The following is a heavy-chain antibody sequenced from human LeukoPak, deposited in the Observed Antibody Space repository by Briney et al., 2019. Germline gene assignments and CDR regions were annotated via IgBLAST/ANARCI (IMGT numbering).Heavy chain of an antibody. CDR1: GGSVSSGSYN. D-gene: IGHD2-2*01. Sequence: SQTLSLTCTVSGGSVSSGSYNWSWIRHPPGKGLEWTGDIAYSRSTNYNPSLKSRVTISVDTSKNQLSLKLSSVTAADTAVYYCARDKDIVVVPAAMTWDYYYGMDVWGKGTTVTVSS. CDR2: IAYSRST. J-gene: IGHJ6*04. CDR3: ARDKDIVVVPAAMTWDYYYGMDV. V-gene: IGHV4-61*01.